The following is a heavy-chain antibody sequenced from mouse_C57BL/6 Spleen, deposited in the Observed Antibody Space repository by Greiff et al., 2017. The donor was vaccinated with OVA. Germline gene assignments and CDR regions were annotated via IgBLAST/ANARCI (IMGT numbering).Heavy chain of an antibody. Sequence: EVQRVESGGGLVQPGGSLSLSCAASGFTFTDYYMSWVRQPPGKALEWLGFIRNKANGYTTEYSASVKGRFTISRDNSQSILYLQMNALRAEDSATYYCARYYYGSADVWGTGTTVTVSS. J-gene: IGHJ1*03. V-gene: IGHV7-3*01. CDR3: ARYYYGSADV. CDR1: GFTFTDYY. D-gene: IGHD1-1*01. CDR2: IRNKANGYTT.